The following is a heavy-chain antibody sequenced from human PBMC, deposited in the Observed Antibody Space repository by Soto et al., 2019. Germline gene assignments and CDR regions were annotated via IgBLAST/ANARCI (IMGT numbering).Heavy chain of an antibody. CDR2: INPNSGGT. CDR1: GYTFTGYY. J-gene: IGHJ3*02. Sequence: QVQLVQSGAEVKKPGASVKVSCKASGYTFTGYYMHWVRQAPGQGLEWMGWINPNSGGTNYAQKFQGWGTMTRDTSISTAYMELSRLRSDDTAVYYCARDMGLTGDQSDAFDIWGQGTMVTVSS. CDR3: ARDMGLTGDQSDAFDI. D-gene: IGHD7-27*01. V-gene: IGHV1-2*04.